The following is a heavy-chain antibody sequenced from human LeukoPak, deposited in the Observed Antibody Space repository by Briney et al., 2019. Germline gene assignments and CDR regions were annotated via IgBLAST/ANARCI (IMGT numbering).Heavy chain of an antibody. J-gene: IGHJ4*02. V-gene: IGHV4-59*01. CDR3: ARIYDFWSGYFFDY. CDR1: GGSISSYY. Sequence: PSETLSLTCTVSGGSISSYYWSWIRQPPGKGLEWIGYIYYSGSTNYNPSLKSRVTISVDTSKNQFSLKLSSVTAADRAVYYCARIYDFWSGYFFDYWGQGTLVTVSS. D-gene: IGHD3-3*01. CDR2: IYYSGST.